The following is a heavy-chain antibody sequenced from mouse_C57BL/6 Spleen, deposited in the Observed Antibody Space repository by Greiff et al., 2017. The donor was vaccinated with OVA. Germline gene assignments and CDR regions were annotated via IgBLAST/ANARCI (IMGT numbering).Heavy chain of an antibody. V-gene: IGHV1-15*01. CDR3: QDSSGGY. Sequence: VKLMESGAELVRPGASVTLSCKASGYTFTDYEMHWVKQTPVHGLEWIGAIDPETGGTAYNQKFKGKAILTADKSSSTAYMELRSLTSEDSAVYYCQDSSGGYWGQGTTLTVSS. CDR1: GYTFTDYE. D-gene: IGHD3-2*02. J-gene: IGHJ2*01. CDR2: IDPETGGT.